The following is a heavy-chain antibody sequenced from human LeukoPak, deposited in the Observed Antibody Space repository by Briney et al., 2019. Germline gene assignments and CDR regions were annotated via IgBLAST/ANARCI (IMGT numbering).Heavy chain of an antibody. J-gene: IGHJ6*02. CDR1: GGSISSYY. Sequence: SETLSLTCTVSGGSISSYYWSWIRQPPGKGLEWIGYIYYSGSTNYNPSLKSRVTISVDTSKNQFSLKLSSVTAADTAVYYCARGLFIGYCSGGSCYGSYYYYGMDVWGQGTTVTVSS. V-gene: IGHV4-59*01. D-gene: IGHD2-15*01. CDR2: IYYSGST. CDR3: ARGLFIGYCSGGSCYGSYYYYGMDV.